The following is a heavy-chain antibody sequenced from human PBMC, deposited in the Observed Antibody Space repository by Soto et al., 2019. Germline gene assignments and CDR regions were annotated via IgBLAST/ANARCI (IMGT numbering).Heavy chain of an antibody. CDR3: AKFVTPTARYFDY. V-gene: IGHV3-23*01. D-gene: IGHD4-4*01. J-gene: IGHJ4*02. CDR1: GFTFSTYA. CDR2: ISVGGGIT. Sequence: GGSLRLSCAASGFTFSTYAMSWVRQAPGKGLEWVSGISVGGGITYYADSVKGRFTISRDNSRNTLYLQMNSLRAEDTALYYCAKFVTPTARYFDYWGQGTLVTVSS.